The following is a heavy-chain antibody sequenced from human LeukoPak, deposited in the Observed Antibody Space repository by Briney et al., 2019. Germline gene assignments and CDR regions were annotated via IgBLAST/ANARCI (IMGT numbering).Heavy chain of an antibody. CDR3: AKAVTEWLTYYFDY. CDR2: IRYDGSNK. D-gene: IGHD5-18*01. J-gene: IGHJ4*02. CDR1: GFTFSGSA. V-gene: IGHV3-30*02. Sequence: GGSLRLSCAASGFTFSGSAMHWVRQASGKGLEWVAFIRYDGSNKYYADSVKGRFTISRDNSKNTLYLQMNSLRAEDTAVYYCAKAVTEWLTYYFDYWGQGTLVTVSS.